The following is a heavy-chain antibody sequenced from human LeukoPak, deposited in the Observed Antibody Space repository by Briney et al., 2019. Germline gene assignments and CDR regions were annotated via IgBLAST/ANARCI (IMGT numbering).Heavy chain of an antibody. J-gene: IGHJ4*02. V-gene: IGHV3-21*01. CDR3: ARDRYGDYVYDY. CDR1: GFTFSSYS. CDR2: ISSSSSYI. Sequence: GGSLRLSCAASGFTFSSYSMNWVRQAPGKGLEWVSSISSSSSYIYYADSVKGRFTISRDNAKNSLYLQMNSLRAEDTAVYYCARDRYGDYVYDYWGQGTLVTVSS. D-gene: IGHD4-17*01.